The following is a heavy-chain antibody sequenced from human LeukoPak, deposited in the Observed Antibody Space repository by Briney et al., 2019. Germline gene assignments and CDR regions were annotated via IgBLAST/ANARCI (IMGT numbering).Heavy chain of an antibody. CDR2: INPNSGGT. V-gene: IGHV1-2*02. J-gene: IGHJ4*02. Sequence: ASVKVSCKASGYTFTSFGISWVRQAPGQGLEWMGWINPNSGGTNYAQKFQGRVTMTRDTSISTAYMDLSRLRSDDTAVYYCARDQAVATIGGVDYWGQGTLVTVSS. CDR1: GYTFTSFG. CDR3: ARDQAVATIGGVDY. D-gene: IGHD5-12*01.